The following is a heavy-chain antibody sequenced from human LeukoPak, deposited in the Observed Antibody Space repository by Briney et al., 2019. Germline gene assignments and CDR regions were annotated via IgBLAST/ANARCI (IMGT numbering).Heavy chain of an antibody. CDR3: AKDQDVGYYDSSGYYDY. CDR2: ISGSGGST. Sequence: GGSLRLSCAASGFTFTSYAMSWVRQAPGKGLEWVSVISGSGGSTYYAHSVKGRFTISRDNSKNTLYLQMNSLRAEDTAVYYCAKDQDVGYYDSSGYYDYWGQGTLVTVSS. V-gene: IGHV3-23*01. D-gene: IGHD3-22*01. CDR1: GFTFTSYA. J-gene: IGHJ4*02.